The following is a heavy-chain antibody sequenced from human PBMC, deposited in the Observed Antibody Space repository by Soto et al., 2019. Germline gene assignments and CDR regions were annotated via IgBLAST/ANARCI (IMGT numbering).Heavy chain of an antibody. V-gene: IGHV4-34*01. CDR3: ARGLGLPLSTQYGMDV. D-gene: IGHD2-2*01. CDR2: INHSGST. Sequence: PSETLSLTCAVYGGSFSGYYWSWIRQPPGKGLEWIGEINHSGSTNYNPSLKSRVTISVDTSKNQFSLKLSSVTAADTAVYYCARGLGLPLSTQYGMDVWGQGTTVTVSS. CDR1: GGSFSGYY. J-gene: IGHJ6*02.